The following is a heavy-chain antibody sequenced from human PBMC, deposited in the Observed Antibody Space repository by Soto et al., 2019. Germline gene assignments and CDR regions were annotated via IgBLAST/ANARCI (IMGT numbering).Heavy chain of an antibody. CDR2: ISYSGST. V-gene: IGHV4-39*01. J-gene: IGHJ3*02. CDR3: ARHLGGSSAVGAFDI. Sequence: QLQLQESGPGLVKPSETLSLTCTVSGGSISNTLHYWDWIRQPPGKGLEWIGSISYSGSTYYKSPLKSRVTVSVDTSKNQFSLNLSSVNAADTAVYYCARHLGGSSAVGAFDIWGQGTMVTVSS. D-gene: IGHD6-6*01. CDR1: GGSISNTLHY.